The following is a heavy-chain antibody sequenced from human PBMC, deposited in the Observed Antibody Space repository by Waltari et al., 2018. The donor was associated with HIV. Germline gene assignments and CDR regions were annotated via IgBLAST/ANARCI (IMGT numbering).Heavy chain of an antibody. CDR3: ARDTTPHTSGAGAFDI. CDR2: ITGSSSYI. Sequence: EVQLVESGGGLVKPGGSLRLSCAASGFIFRSYNMHWVSQAPGRGLEWVSSITGSSSYIYFRDSVKGRFTISRDNAKNSLYLQMDSLRAEDTALYYCARDTTPHTSGAGAFDIWGQGTMVIVS. J-gene: IGHJ3*02. CDR1: GFIFRSYN. D-gene: IGHD1-1*01. V-gene: IGHV3-21*02.